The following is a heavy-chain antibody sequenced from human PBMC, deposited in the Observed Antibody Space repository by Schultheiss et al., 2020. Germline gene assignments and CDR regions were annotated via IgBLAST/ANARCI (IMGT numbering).Heavy chain of an antibody. CDR2: ISGSGGST. D-gene: IGHD6-13*01. V-gene: IGHV3-23*01. J-gene: IGHJ4*02. CDR1: GFTFSSYS. CDR3: AREEYSSTWHKLVDY. Sequence: GGSLRLSCAASGFTFSSYSMNWVRQAPGKGLEWVSAISGSGGSTYYADSVKGRFTISRDNSKSMLYLQMNSLRPDDTAVYYCAREEYSSTWHKLVDYWGQGTLVTVSS.